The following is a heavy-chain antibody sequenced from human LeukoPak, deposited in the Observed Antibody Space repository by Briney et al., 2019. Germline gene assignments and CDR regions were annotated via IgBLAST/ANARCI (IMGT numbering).Heavy chain of an antibody. CDR1: GFTFSSDA. V-gene: IGHV3-23*01. CDR3: AKSRASYYYYMDV. Sequence: PGGSLRLSCAASGFTFSSDAMSWGRQGPGKGLEWVSAISGSGGSTYYADPVKGRLTISRDHSENTLSPQMNSVRAEDTAVYYCAKSRASYYYYMDVWGKGTTVTVSS. J-gene: IGHJ6*03. CDR2: ISGSGGST.